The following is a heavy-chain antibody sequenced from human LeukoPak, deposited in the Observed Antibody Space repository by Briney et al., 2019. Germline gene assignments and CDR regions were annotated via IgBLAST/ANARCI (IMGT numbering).Heavy chain of an antibody. CDR3: AKPITMVRGVQVSFDY. Sequence: GGSLRLSCAASGFTFSSYAMSWVRQAPGKGLEWVSAMIGSGGSTYYADSVKGRFTISRDNSKNTLYLQMNSLRAEDTAVYYCAKPITMVRGVQVSFDYWGQGTLVTVSS. V-gene: IGHV3-23*01. CDR1: GFTFSSYA. CDR2: MIGSGGST. J-gene: IGHJ4*02. D-gene: IGHD3-10*01.